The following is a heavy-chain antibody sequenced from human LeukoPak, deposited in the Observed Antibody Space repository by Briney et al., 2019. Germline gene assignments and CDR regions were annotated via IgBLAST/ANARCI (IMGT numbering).Heavy chain of an antibody. D-gene: IGHD3-9*01. CDR3: ARGTTYFDWSDAFDI. CDR2: ISAYNGNT. Sequence: ASVKVSCKASGYTFTSYGISWVRQAPGQGLEWMGWISAYNGNTNYAQKLQGRVTITRNTSISTAYMELSSLRSEDAAVYYCARGTTYFDWSDAFDIWGQGTMVTVSS. J-gene: IGHJ3*02. V-gene: IGHV1-18*01. CDR1: GYTFTSYG.